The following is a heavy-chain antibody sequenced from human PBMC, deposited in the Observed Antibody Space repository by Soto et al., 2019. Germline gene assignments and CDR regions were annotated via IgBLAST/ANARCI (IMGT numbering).Heavy chain of an antibody. CDR2: ISWNSGSI. D-gene: IGHD6-19*01. CDR3: AKGRGLVLAFYFDY. J-gene: IGHJ4*02. Sequence: EVQLVESGGGLVQPGRSLRLSCAASGFTFDDYAMHWVRQAPGKGLELVSGISWNSGSIGYADSVKGRFTISRDNAKNSLYLQMNSLRAEDTVLYYCAKGRGLVLAFYFDYWGQGTLVTVSS. CDR1: GFTFDDYA. V-gene: IGHV3-9*01.